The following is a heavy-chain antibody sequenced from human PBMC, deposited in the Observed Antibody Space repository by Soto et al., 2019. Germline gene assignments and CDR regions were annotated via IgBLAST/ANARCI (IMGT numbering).Heavy chain of an antibody. V-gene: IGHV1-8*01. J-gene: IGHJ5*02. Sequence: ASVKVPCKASGYTFTSYDINWVRQATGQGLEWMGWMNPNSGNTGYAQKFQGRVTMTRNTSISTAYMELSSLRSEDTAVYYCARGRDTIFGVVIIPQDWFDPWGQGTLVTVSS. CDR3: ARGRDTIFGVVIIPQDWFDP. D-gene: IGHD3-3*01. CDR1: GYTFTSYD. CDR2: MNPNSGNT.